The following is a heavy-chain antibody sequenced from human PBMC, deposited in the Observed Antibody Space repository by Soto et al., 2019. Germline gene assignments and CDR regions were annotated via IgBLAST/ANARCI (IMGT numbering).Heavy chain of an antibody. Sequence: GGSLRLSCAASGFTFSSYWMSWVRQAPGKGLEWVANIKQDGSEKYYVDSVKGRFTISRDNAKNSLYLQMNSLRAEDTAVYYCARDPGTRGNIWFDPLGQGTLVTGSS. V-gene: IGHV3-7*01. CDR3: ARDPGTRGNIWFDP. D-gene: IGHD1-26*01. CDR2: IKQDGSEK. J-gene: IGHJ5*02. CDR1: GFTFSSYW.